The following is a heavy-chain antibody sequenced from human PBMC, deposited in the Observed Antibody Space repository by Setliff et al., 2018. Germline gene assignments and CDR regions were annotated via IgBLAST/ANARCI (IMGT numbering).Heavy chain of an antibody. D-gene: IGHD4-17*01. CDR2: IRSKANSYAT. CDR1: GFTFSGSA. J-gene: IGHJ4*02. CDR3: TQTDDYGDYFVAY. Sequence: PAGSLRLSCAASGFTFSGSAMHWVRQASGKGLEWVGRIRSKANSYATAYAASVKGRFTISRDDSKNTAYLQMNSLKTEDTAVYYCTQTDDYGDYFVAYWGQGTLVTVS. V-gene: IGHV3-73*01.